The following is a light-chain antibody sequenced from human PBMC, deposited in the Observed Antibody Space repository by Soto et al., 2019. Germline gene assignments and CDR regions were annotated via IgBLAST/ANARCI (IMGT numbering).Light chain of an antibody. CDR1: QSVSGSY. CDR3: QQSGSSPLT. V-gene: IGKV3-20*01. J-gene: IGKJ4*01. CDR2: GAS. Sequence: EIVLTQSPGTLSLSPGERATLSCRASQSVSGSYLAWYQQKPGQAPRLLIYGASSRATGIPDRFSGSGSGTDFTLTTSRLEPEDFAVYYCQQSGSSPLTFGRGTKVEIK.